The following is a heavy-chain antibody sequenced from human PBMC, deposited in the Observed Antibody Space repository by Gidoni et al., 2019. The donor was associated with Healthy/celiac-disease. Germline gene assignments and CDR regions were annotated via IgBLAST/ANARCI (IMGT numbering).Heavy chain of an antibody. V-gene: IGHV4-39*01. CDR3: ARLSITMIVVAHVDAFDI. J-gene: IGHJ3*02. CDR1: GGSISSSSYY. Sequence: QLQLQESGPGLVKPSETLSLTCTVSGGSISSSSYYGGWIRQPPGKGLEWIGSIYYSGSTYYNPSLKSRVTISVDTSKNQFSLKLSSVTAADTAVYYCARLSITMIVVAHVDAFDIWGQGTMVTVSS. CDR2: IYYSGST. D-gene: IGHD3-22*01.